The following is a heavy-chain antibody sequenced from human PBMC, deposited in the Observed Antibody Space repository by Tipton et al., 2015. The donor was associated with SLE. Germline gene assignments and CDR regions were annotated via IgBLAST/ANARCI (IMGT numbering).Heavy chain of an antibody. CDR3: ARDRSWYYDSSGYLNAFDT. D-gene: IGHD3-22*01. V-gene: IGHV4-39*07. Sequence: TLSLTCTVSGGSISSGDYYWSWIRQPPGKVLEWIGSIYHSGSTYYNPSLKSRVTISVDTSKNQFSLKLSSVTAADTAVYYCARDRSWYYDSSGYLNAFDTWGQGTMVTVSS. J-gene: IGHJ3*02. CDR2: IYHSGST. CDR1: GGSISSGDYY.